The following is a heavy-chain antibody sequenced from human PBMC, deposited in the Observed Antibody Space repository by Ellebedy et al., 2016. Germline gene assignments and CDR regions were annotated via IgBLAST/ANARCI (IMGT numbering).Heavy chain of an antibody. D-gene: IGHD2-2*01. CDR2: ISGSGGST. Sequence: GGSLRLXXAASGFTFSSYAMSWVRQAPGKGLEWVSAISGSGGSTYYADSVKGRFTISRDNAKNSLYLQMNSLRAEDTAVYYCARDPRGVPAAILWGQGTLVTVSS. CDR3: ARDPRGVPAAIL. J-gene: IGHJ4*02. V-gene: IGHV3-23*01. CDR1: GFTFSSYA.